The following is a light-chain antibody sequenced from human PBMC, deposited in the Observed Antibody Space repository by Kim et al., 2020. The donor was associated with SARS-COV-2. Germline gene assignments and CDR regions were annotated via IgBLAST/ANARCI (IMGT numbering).Light chain of an antibody. CDR2: GAT. CDR3: QQYNNRPLT. CDR1: QSVGSN. Sequence: VSPGERATLSCRARQSVGSNLAWYQQKPGQAPRLLIYGATTRATGIPARFGGSGSGTEFTLTISSLQSEDFALYYCQQYNNRPLTFAGGTKVDIK. J-gene: IGKJ4*01. V-gene: IGKV3-15*01.